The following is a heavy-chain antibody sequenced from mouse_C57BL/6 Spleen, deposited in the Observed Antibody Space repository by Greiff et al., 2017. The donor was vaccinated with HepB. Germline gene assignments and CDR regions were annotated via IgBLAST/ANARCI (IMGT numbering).Heavy chain of an antibody. V-gene: IGHV3-6*01. D-gene: IGHD3-2*02. CDR2: ISYDGSN. J-gene: IGHJ2*01. Sequence: VEESGPGLVKPSQSLSLTCSVTGYSITSGYYWNWIRQFPGNKLEWMGYISYDGSNNYNPSLKNRISITRDTSKNQFFLKLNSVTTEDTATYYCARDLDSSGYVDYWGQGTTLTVSS. CDR3: ARDLDSSGYVDY. CDR1: GYSITSGYY.